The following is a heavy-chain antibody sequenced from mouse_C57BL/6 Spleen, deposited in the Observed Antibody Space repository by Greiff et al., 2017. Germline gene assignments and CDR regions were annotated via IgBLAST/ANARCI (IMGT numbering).Heavy chain of an antibody. V-gene: IGHV1-15*01. D-gene: IGHD1-1*01. Sequence: VKLQQSGAELVRPGASVTLSCKASGYTFTDYEMHWVKQTPVHGLEWIGAIDPETGGTAYNQKFKGKAILTADKSSSTAYMELRSLTSEDSAVYYCTRRAPNYYGSREDFDYWGQGTTLTVSS. CDR1: GYTFTDYE. CDR3: TRRAPNYYGSREDFDY. CDR2: IDPETGGT. J-gene: IGHJ2*01.